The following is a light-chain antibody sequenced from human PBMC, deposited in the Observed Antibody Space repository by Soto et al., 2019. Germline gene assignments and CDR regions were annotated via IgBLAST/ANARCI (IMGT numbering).Light chain of an antibody. V-gene: IGKV3-15*01. CDR3: QQYNNWPPWT. CDR2: GAS. CDR1: QSVGSK. J-gene: IGKJ1*01. Sequence: EIVMTQSPATLSVSPGERATLSCRASQSVGSKLAWYQRKPGQAPRLLMYGASTRATGIPARFSGSGSGTEFTLTISSLQSEDLAVYYCQQYNNWPPWTFGQGTKVEIK.